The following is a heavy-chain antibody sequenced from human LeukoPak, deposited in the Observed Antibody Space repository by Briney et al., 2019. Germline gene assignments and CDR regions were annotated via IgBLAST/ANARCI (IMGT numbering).Heavy chain of an antibody. CDR3: ASLQYYYDSSGYYSHYYYYYGMDV. CDR2: IYYSGST. J-gene: IGHJ6*02. D-gene: IGHD3-22*01. V-gene: IGHV4-39*01. Sequence: SETLSLTCTVSGGSISSSSYYWGWIRQPPGKGLEWIGSIYYSGSTYYNPSLKSRVTISVDTSKNQFSLKLSSVTAADTAVYYCASLQYYYDSSGYYSHYYYYYGMDVWGQGTTVTVSS. CDR1: GGSISSSSYY.